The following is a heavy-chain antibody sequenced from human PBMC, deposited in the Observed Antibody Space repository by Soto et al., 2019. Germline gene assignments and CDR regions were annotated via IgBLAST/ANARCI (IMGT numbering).Heavy chain of an antibody. Sequence: EVQAVDSGGGLVQPGGSLRLSCAASGFTFGSHWRTWVRQVPGKGLEWVANINQDGSDKYYVDSVKGRFTISRDNAKNSLCVQMNSLRVEDTAVYYCATSMRPTLNSWGQGTLVTVSS. V-gene: IGHV3-7*01. J-gene: IGHJ5*01. CDR2: INQDGSDK. CDR1: GFTFGSHW. CDR3: ATSMRPTLNS. D-gene: IGHD2-8*01.